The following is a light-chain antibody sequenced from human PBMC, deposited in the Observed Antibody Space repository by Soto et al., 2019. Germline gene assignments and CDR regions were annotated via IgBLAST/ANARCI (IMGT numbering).Light chain of an antibody. CDR3: QQYYQWPLT. CDR2: GTS. CDR1: QSVSST. J-gene: IGKJ4*01. V-gene: IGKV3-15*01. Sequence: EIVMTQSPATLSVSPGEIATLSCRASQSVSSTLAWYQQIPGQAPRLLLYGTSTRATGIPARFSGSASGTEFTLTISSLQSEDFAFYYCQQYYQWPLTFGGGTKVEVK.